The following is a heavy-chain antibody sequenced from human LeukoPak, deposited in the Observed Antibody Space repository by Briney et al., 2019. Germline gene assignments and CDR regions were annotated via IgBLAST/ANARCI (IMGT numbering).Heavy chain of an antibody. Sequence: SETLSLTCTVSGGSIRSYYWSWIRQPPGKGLEWIGYIYYSGSTNYNPSLKSRVTISVDTSKNQFSLKLSSVTAADTAVYYCARVRDDYVFSIWGQGTMVTVSS. CDR2: IYYSGST. V-gene: IGHV4-59*01. CDR3: ARVRDDYVFSI. CDR1: GGSIRSYY. D-gene: IGHD3-16*01. J-gene: IGHJ3*02.